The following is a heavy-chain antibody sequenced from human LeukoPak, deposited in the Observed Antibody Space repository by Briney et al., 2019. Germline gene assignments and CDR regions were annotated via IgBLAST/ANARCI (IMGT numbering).Heavy chain of an antibody. Sequence: PSETLSLTCAVYGGSFSGYYWSWIRQPPGKGLEWIGEINHSGSTNYNPSLKSRVTISVDTSKNQFSLKLSSVTAADTAVYYCARGALKSIAARQPKAPRGGWFDPWGQGTLVTVSS. CDR2: INHSGST. CDR1: GGSFSGYY. CDR3: ARGALKSIAARQPKAPRGGWFDP. V-gene: IGHV4-34*01. J-gene: IGHJ5*02. D-gene: IGHD6-6*01.